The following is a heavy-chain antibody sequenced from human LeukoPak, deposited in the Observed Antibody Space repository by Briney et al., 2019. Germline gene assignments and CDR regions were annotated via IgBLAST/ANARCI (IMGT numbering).Heavy chain of an antibody. Sequence: PSETLSLTCGVYSGSFSSYFWTWIRQSPAKGLEWIGEINQSGDTDYNPSLKSRANISIDTSRSQFSLTLSSVTAADTAMYYCARVLGIAVVPGATEDNYFDPWGQGTLVVVSS. D-gene: IGHD2-2*01. CDR1: SGSFSSYF. J-gene: IGHJ5*02. CDR2: INQSGDT. V-gene: IGHV4-34*01. CDR3: ARVLGIAVVPGATEDNYFDP.